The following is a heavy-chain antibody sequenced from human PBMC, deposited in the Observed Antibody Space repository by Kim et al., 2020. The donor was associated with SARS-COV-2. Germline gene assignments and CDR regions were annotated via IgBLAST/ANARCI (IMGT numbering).Heavy chain of an antibody. CDR1: GFTFSGST. V-gene: IGHV3-73*01. D-gene: IGHD4-17*01. J-gene: IGHJ4*02. Sequence: GGSLRLSCAASGFTFSGSTIHWVRQASGKGLEWVGLIKTNPYNYATVYAASVKGRFTISRDDSKNTAFLQMNGLRTEDTAVYYCTPSPDYGNSRVDYWGQGTLVTVSS. CDR3: TPSPDYGNSRVDY. CDR2: IKTNPYNYAT.